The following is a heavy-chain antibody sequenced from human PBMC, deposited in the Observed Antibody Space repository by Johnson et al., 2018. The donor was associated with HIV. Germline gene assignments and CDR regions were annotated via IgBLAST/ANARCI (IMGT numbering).Heavy chain of an antibody. CDR3: AKDRGDGVAARRRSAFDI. J-gene: IGHJ3*02. D-gene: IGHD6-6*01. V-gene: IGHV3-30*02. CDR1: GFTFSSYG. CDR2: IRYDGTNK. Sequence: QVQLVESGGGVVQPGGSLRLSCAASGFTFSSYGMHWVRQAPGKGLEWVAFIRYDGTNKYYADSMKGRFTISRDNSKNTLYLQMNSLRAEDTAVYYCAKDRGDGVAARRRSAFDIWGQGTMVTVSS.